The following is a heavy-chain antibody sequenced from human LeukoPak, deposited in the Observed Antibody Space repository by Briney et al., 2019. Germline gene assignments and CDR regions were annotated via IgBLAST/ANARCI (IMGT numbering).Heavy chain of an antibody. CDR3: VGFRATAGLY. J-gene: IGHJ4*02. V-gene: IGHV3-64D*06. CDR2: ITSNGGSA. Sequence: LPGGSLRLSCSASGFTFSSYAMYWVRQAPGKGLEYVSAITSNGGSAYHADSVKGRFTISRDNSRNTLYLQMSSLRAEDTAVYYCVGFRATAGLYWGQGTLVTVSS. CDR1: GFTFSSYA. D-gene: IGHD6-13*01.